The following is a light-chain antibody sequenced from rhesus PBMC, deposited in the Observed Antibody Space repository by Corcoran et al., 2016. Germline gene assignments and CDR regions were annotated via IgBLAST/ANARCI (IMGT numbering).Light chain of an antibody. CDR1: QSINVY. CDR3: QQYNSAPYT. V-gene: IGKV1-66*01. Sequence: DIQMTQSPSSLSASVGDRVTITCRASQSINVYLSWYQQKPGKAPRPLIYYSSILERGVPSRFRGSGSGTDYALTIASLKPEDFATYYCQQYNSAPYTFGQGTKVEIK. J-gene: IGKJ2*01. CDR2: YSS.